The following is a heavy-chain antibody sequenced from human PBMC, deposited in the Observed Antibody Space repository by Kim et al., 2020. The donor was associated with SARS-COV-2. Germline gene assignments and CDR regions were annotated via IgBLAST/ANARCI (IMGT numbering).Heavy chain of an antibody. CDR1: GGSFSGYY. CDR3: ALSSGYYYDTRRAFDI. CDR2: INHSGST. D-gene: IGHD3-22*01. V-gene: IGHV4-34*01. Sequence: SETLSLTCAVYGGSFSGYYWSWIRQPPGKGLEWIGEINHSGSTNYNPSLKSRVTISVDTSKNQFSLKLSSVTAADTAVYYCALSSGYYYDTRRAFDIWGQGTMVTVSS. J-gene: IGHJ3*02.